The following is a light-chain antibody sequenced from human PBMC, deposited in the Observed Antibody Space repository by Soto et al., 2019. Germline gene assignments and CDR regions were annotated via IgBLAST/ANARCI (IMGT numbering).Light chain of an antibody. J-gene: IGLJ1*01. CDR3: KSYTSTNTYV. Sequence: QSALTQPASVSGSPGQSITISCTGTSSDVGGYKYVSWYQLHPGKAPKLIIHEVGNRPSGVSNRFSGSKSGNTASLTISRLQAEDEADYYCKSYTSTNTYVFGTGTKLTV. V-gene: IGLV2-14*01. CDR2: EVG. CDR1: SSDVGGYKY.